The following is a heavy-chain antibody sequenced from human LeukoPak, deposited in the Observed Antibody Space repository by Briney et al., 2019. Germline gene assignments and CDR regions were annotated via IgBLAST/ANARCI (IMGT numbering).Heavy chain of an antibody. Sequence: PGGSLRLSCAASGFTFSSYTMNWVRQAPGKGLEWVSLITSTSRTIYYADSVKGRFTISRDDAKNSLYLQMNSLRAEDTAVYYCARDRLPTYGSGSYWNYWGQGTLVTVSS. CDR2: ITSTSRTI. D-gene: IGHD3-10*01. CDR3: ARDRLPTYGSGSYWNY. J-gene: IGHJ4*02. CDR1: GFTFSSYT. V-gene: IGHV3-48*04.